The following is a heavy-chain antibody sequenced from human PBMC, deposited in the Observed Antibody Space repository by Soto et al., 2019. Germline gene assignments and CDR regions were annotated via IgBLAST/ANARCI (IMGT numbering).Heavy chain of an antibody. J-gene: IGHJ5*02. CDR2: INHSGST. CDR3: ETGSVAAGRPFLGWLDP. V-gene: IGHV4-34*01. D-gene: IGHD6-13*01. Sequence: SKTLSLTCAVYGGSFSGYYWSWIRQPPGKGLEWIGEINHSGSTNYNPSLKSRVTISVDTSKNQFSLKRSSVTAADTAVYYCETGSVAAGRPFLGWLDPGGQGTMVTVS. CDR1: GGSFSGYY.